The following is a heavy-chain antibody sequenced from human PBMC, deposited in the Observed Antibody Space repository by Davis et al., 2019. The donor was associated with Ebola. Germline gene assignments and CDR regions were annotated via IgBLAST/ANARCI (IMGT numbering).Heavy chain of an antibody. Sequence: ASVKVSCKSPGGTFTGYAISWVRQAPGQGLEWMGWINAGNGDTRYSQKFQGRVTITRDTSASTAYMELSSLRPEDTAVYYCARDGFTLVVVAVAISDDWGQGTPVTVSS. V-gene: IGHV1-3*01. CDR1: GGTFTGYA. D-gene: IGHD2-2*01. CDR3: ARDGFTLVVVAVAISDD. J-gene: IGHJ4*02. CDR2: INAGNGDT.